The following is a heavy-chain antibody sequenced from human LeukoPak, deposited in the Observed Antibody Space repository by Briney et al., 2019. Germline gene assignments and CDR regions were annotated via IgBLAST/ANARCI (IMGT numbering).Heavy chain of an antibody. J-gene: IGHJ4*02. CDR3: ARDLWYYDFWSGYRDY. CDR1: GFTFSSYS. Sequence: PGGSLRLSCAASGFTFSSYSMNWVRQAPGKGLESVSSISSSSSYIYYADSVKGRFTISRDNAKNSLYLQMNSLRAEDTAVYYCARDLWYYDFWSGYRDYWGQGTLVTVSS. V-gene: IGHV3-21*01. D-gene: IGHD3-3*01. CDR2: ISSSSSYI.